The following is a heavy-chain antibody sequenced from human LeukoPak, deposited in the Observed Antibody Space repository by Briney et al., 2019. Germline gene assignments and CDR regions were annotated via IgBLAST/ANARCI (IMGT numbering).Heavy chain of an antibody. CDR1: GFTFSSYA. CDR2: ISGSGNRT. V-gene: IGHV3-23*01. Sequence: GGSLRLSCAASGFTFSSYAMSWVRQAPGKGLEWVTSISGSGNRTYYADSVKGRFTISRDNSKNTLFLQMNSLRAEDTAVYYCAKNLYCGGGSCYPSALGMDVWGQGTTVTVSS. D-gene: IGHD2-15*01. J-gene: IGHJ6*02. CDR3: AKNLYCGGGSCYPSALGMDV.